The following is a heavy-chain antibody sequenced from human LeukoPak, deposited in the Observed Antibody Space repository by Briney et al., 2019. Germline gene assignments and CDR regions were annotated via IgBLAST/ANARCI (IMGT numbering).Heavy chain of an antibody. CDR2: ISYDGSNK. CDR3: AKEKADY. J-gene: IGHJ4*02. V-gene: IGHV3-30*18. Sequence: GGSLRLSCAASGFTFSSYGMHWVRQAPGKGLEWVAVISYDGSNKYYADSVKGRFTISRDNSKNTLYLQMNSLRAEDTAVYYCAKEKADYWGQGTLVTVSS. CDR1: GFTFSSYG.